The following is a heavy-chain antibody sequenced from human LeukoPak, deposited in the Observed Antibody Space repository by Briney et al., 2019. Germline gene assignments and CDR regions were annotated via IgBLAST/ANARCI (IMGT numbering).Heavy chain of an antibody. CDR3: AKRTMSAFDS. J-gene: IGHJ4*02. CDR2: IISSGKTT. V-gene: IGHV3-23*01. Sequence: PGGSLRLSCAASGFTFNTYTMSWVRQAPGKGLEWVSGIISSGKTTFYADSVKGRFTISRDNSKNMVYLQMNSLTVEDAATYYCAKRTMSAFDSWGQGTLLIVSS. CDR1: GFTFNTYT. D-gene: IGHD5-24*01.